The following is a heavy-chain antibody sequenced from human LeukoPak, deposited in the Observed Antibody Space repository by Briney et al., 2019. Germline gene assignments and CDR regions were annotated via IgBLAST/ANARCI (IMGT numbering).Heavy chain of an antibody. CDR3: ARDAGMAGRPPGNWFDP. V-gene: IGHV3-21*04. Sequence: NSGGSLRLSCAASGFTFSSYSMNWVRQAPGKGLEWVSSISSSSSYIYYADSVKGRFTISRDNAKNSLYLQMNSLRAEDTAVYYCARDAGMAGRPPGNWFDPWGQGTLVTVSS. D-gene: IGHD6-6*01. J-gene: IGHJ5*02. CDR1: GFTFSSYS. CDR2: ISSSSSYI.